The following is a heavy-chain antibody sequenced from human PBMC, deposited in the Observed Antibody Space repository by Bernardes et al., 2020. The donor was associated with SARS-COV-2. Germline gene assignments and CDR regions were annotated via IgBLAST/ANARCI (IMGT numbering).Heavy chain of an antibody. CDR2: ISGSGDAT. V-gene: IGHV3-23*01. D-gene: IGHD4-4*01. J-gene: IGHJ6*02. CDR3: AKDYSVIGQAVYYYGLDV. CDR1: GFTFSSYA. Sequence: GGSLRLSCAASGFTFSSYAMSWVRQAPGKGLEWVSTISGSGDATSYADSVKGRFTISRDNSKNTLYLQMNNLRAEDTAVYYCAKDYSVIGQAVYYYGLDVWGQGTTVTVSS.